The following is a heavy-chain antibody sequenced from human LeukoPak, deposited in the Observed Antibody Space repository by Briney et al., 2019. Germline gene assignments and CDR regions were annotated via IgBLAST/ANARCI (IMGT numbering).Heavy chain of an antibody. J-gene: IGHJ4*02. Sequence: ASVKVSCKASGYTFTTYDINWVRQATGQGLEWVGWMNPNSVNTGYAQKFQGRVTMTRNTSITTAYMELSSLRSEDTAVYYCARGSVAGSSWYYFDYWGQGTLVTVSS. D-gene: IGHD6-13*01. CDR2: MNPNSVNT. CDR3: ARGSVAGSSWYYFDY. V-gene: IGHV1-8*01. CDR1: GYTFTTYD.